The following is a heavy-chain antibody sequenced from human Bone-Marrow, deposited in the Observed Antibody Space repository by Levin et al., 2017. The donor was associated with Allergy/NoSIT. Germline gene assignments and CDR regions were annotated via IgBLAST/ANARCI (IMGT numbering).Heavy chain of an antibody. CDR3: ARVALPRYCTSTSCSDSGYYFDY. CDR2: IGTAADS. CDR1: GFTFSSYD. V-gene: IGHV3-13*04. J-gene: IGHJ4*02. Sequence: GESLKISCAASGFTFSSYDMHWVRQATGRGLEWVSAIGTAADSYYSGSVKGRFTVSRDNAKNCFYLQMNSLRAGDTAVYYCARVALPRYCTSTSCSDSGYYFDYWGQGTLVTVSS. D-gene: IGHD2-2*01.